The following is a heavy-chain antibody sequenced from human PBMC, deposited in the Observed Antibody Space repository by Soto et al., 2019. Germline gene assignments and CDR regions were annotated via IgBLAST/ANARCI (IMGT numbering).Heavy chain of an antibody. D-gene: IGHD4-17*01. CDR1: GGYMSSYY. Sequence: TSETLSLTCTVSGGYMSSYYWSWIRQPPGKGLEWIGYIYYSGSTNYNPSLKSRVTISVDTSKNQFSLKLSSVTAADKAVYYCARETTVTTFGWFDPWGQGTLVTVSS. J-gene: IGHJ5*02. V-gene: IGHV4-59*01. CDR3: ARETTVTTFGWFDP. CDR2: IYYSGST.